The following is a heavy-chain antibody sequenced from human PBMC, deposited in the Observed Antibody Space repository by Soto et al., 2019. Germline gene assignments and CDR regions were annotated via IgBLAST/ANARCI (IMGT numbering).Heavy chain of an antibody. Sequence: ASVKVSCKASGYIFVNYGIAWVRQAPGQGIEWMGWISPYTGNTHSATKVQGRLTMTTDTSTSTAYMDLGSLTSDDTAVYFFVFVDNYVTPTPQDVWGQGTTVTVSS. V-gene: IGHV1-18*01. D-gene: IGHD3-16*01. CDR2: ISPYTGNT. CDR3: VFVDNYVTPTPQDV. CDR1: GYIFVNYG. J-gene: IGHJ6*02.